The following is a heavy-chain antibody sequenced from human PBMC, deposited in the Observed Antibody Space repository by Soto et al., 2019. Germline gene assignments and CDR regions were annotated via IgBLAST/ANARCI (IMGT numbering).Heavy chain of an antibody. CDR3: ARDKRRYYYYYYGMDV. Sequence: QVQLVESGGGVVQPGRSLRLSCAASGFTFSSYGMHWVRQAPGKGLEWVAVIWYDGSNKYYADSVKGRFTISRDNSKNTLYLQMNSLRAEDTAVYYCARDKRRYYYYYYGMDVWGQGTTVTVSS. J-gene: IGHJ6*02. CDR1: GFTFSSYG. V-gene: IGHV3-33*01. CDR2: IWYDGSNK.